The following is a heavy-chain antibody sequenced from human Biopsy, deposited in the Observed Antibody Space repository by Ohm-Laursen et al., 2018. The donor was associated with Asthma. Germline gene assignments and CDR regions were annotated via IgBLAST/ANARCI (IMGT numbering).Heavy chain of an antibody. D-gene: IGHD1-7*01. CDR3: AKDARSYIRNYHDIDF. V-gene: IGHV3-30*18. J-gene: IGHJ4*02. CDR1: GFSFSSYG. Sequence: SLRLSCSAPGFSFSSYGMHWVRQAPGKGLEWVAVISYDGTNTFSADSVRGRFTVSRDNSRNTLYLQLNSLRAEDTAVYYCAKDARSYIRNYHDIDFWGQGTLVTVAS. CDR2: ISYDGTNT.